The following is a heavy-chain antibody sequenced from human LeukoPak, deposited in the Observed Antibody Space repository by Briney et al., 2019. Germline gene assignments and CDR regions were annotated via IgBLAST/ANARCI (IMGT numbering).Heavy chain of an antibody. CDR1: GFTFSSYS. V-gene: IGHV3-21*01. CDR3: ARDRMLYSSSWYGGAFDI. D-gene: IGHD6-13*01. CDR2: ISSSSSYI. Sequence: PGGSLRLSCAASGFTFSSYSMNWVRQAPGKGLEWVSSISSSSSYIHYADSVKGRFTISRDNAKNSLYLQMNSLRAEDTAVYYCARDRMLYSSSWYGGAFDIWGQGTMVTVSS. J-gene: IGHJ3*02.